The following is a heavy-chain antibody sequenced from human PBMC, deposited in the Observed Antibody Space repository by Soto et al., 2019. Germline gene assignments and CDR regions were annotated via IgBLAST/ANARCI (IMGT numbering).Heavy chain of an antibody. CDR1: CYTFTSYG. CDR2: ISAYNGNT. V-gene: IGHV1-18*01. J-gene: IGHJ3*02. CDR3: ARGPGYCSGGSCQARAFDI. D-gene: IGHD2-15*01. Sequence: ASVKVSCKASCYTFTSYGISWVRQAPGQGLEWMGWISAYNGNTNYAQKLQGRVTMTTDTSTSTAYMELRSLRSDDTAVYYCARGPGYCSGGSCQARAFDIWGQGTMVTVSS.